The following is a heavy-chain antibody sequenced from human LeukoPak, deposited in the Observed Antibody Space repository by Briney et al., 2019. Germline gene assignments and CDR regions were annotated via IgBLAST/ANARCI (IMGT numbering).Heavy chain of an antibody. D-gene: IGHD1-26*01. V-gene: IGHV3-7*01. CDR1: GFTFSNYW. CDR3: ARLHSGSYYGDAFDI. J-gene: IGHJ3*02. Sequence: GGSLRLSCVGSGFTFSNYWLSWVRQTPGKGLEWVANIKQDASEKYYVDSVKGRFTISRDNAKNSLYLQMNTLRAEDTAVYYCARLHSGSYYGDAFDIWGQGTKVTVSS. CDR2: IKQDASEK.